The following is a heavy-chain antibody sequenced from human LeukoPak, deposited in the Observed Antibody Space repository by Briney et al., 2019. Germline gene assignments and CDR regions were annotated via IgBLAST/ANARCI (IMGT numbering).Heavy chain of an antibody. D-gene: IGHD3-22*01. CDR1: GGSISSYY. Sequence: PSETLSLTCTVSGGSISSYYWSWIRQPPGKGLEWIGYIYYSGSTNYKPSLKSRVTISVDTSKNQFSLKLSSVTAADTAVYYCARDLYYYDSSGYPNAFDIWGQGTMVTVSS. CDR3: ARDLYYYDSSGYPNAFDI. CDR2: IYYSGST. J-gene: IGHJ3*02. V-gene: IGHV4-59*01.